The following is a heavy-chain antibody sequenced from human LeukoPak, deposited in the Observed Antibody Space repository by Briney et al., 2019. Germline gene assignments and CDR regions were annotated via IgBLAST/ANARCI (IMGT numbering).Heavy chain of an antibody. J-gene: IGHJ4*02. CDR1: GFTFSTAY. D-gene: IGHD6-19*01. CDR3: AGSSGLWSLDY. CDR2: FDTGFGT. Sequence: GGSLRLSCAASGFTFSTAYLHWVRQAPGRGLEWVSAFDTGFGTYYPDSLKGRFTISRDNSKNTLFLQMNSLRAEDTAVYYCAGSSGLWSLDYWGQGTLVTVSS. V-gene: IGHV3-23*01.